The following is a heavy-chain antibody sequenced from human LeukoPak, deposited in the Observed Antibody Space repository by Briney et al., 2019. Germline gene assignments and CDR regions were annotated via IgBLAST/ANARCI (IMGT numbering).Heavy chain of an antibody. CDR3: AREGGNPRWLDP. J-gene: IGHJ5*02. Sequence: SETLSLTCTVSGGSISSYYWTWIRQSAGKGLEWIGRINTSGSTNYNPSLRSRVTMSVNTSKNQFSLNLTSVTAADTAVYSCAREGGNPRWLDPWGQGTLVTVSS. D-gene: IGHD6-25*01. CDR2: INTSGST. CDR1: GGSISSYY. V-gene: IGHV4-4*07.